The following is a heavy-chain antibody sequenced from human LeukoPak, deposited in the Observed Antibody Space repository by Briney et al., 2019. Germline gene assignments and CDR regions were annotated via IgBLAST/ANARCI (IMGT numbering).Heavy chain of an antibody. D-gene: IGHD2-15*01. CDR1: GFTFSTYS. CDR3: ASRYCSGGSCYWGLGGLDY. CDR2: ISSSSSYI. Sequence: PGGSLRLSRAASGFTFSTYSMNWVRQAPGKGLEWVSSISSSSSYIDYADSVKGRFTISRDNAKNSLYLQMNSLRAEDTAVYYCASRYCSGGSCYWGLGGLDYWGQGTLVTVSS. J-gene: IGHJ4*02. V-gene: IGHV3-21*01.